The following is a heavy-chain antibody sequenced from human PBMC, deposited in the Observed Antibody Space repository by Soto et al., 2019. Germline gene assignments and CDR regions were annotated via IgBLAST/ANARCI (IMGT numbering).Heavy chain of an antibody. CDR3: ARGYSSSWYDGSYYYYGMDV. CDR2: INPNSGGT. D-gene: IGHD6-13*01. J-gene: IGHJ6*02. CDR1: GYTFTGYY. Sequence: ASVKVSCKASGYTFTGYYMHWVRQAPGQGLEWVGWINPNSGGTNYAQKFQGWVTMTRDTSISTAYMELSRLRSDDTAVYYFARGYSSSWYDGSYYYYGMDVWGQGTTVTVSS. V-gene: IGHV1-2*04.